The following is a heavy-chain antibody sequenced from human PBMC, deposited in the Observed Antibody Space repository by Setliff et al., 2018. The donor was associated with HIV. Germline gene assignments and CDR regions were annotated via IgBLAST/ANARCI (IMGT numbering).Heavy chain of an antibody. CDR1: GSTFSSYA. J-gene: IGHJ5*02. CDR2: IIPIIGIT. V-gene: IGHV1-69*10. Sequence: SVKVSCKASGSTFSSYAISWVRQAPGQGLERMGGIIPIIGITNQAQKFQGRVTITADKSTNTAYMELSSLRSEDTAVYYCAKDRGRGNWLDPWGQGTLVTVSS. CDR3: AKDRGRGNWLDP. D-gene: IGHD3-16*01.